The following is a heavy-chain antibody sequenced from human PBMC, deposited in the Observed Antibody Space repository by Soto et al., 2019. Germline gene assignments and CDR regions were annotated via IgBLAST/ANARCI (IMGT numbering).Heavy chain of an antibody. CDR3: ARIYCSSVRCSSHFGY. Sequence: QVQLQESGPGLVKPSETLSLTCTVSGGSISSYYWSWIRQPPGKGLEWIGYIYYSGSTNYNPSLKSRVTISVDTSKNQFSLKLSSVTAADTAVYFCARIYCSSVRCSSHFGYWGQGTLVTVSS. J-gene: IGHJ4*02. D-gene: IGHD2-2*01. CDR2: IYYSGST. CDR1: GGSISSYY. V-gene: IGHV4-59*08.